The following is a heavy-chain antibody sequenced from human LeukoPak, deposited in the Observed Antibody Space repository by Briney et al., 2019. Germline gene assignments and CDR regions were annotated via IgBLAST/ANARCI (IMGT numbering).Heavy chain of an antibody. J-gene: IGHJ4*02. CDR3: ASVYYYDSSGYYYFDY. Sequence: SETLSLTCTVSGGSISSGSYYWSWIRQHPGKGLEWIGYIYHSGSTYYNPSLKSRVTISVDRSKNQFSLKLSSVTAADTAVYYCASVYYYDSSGYYYFDYWGQGTLVTVSS. D-gene: IGHD3-22*01. V-gene: IGHV4-30-4*08. CDR1: GGSISSGSYY. CDR2: IYHSGST.